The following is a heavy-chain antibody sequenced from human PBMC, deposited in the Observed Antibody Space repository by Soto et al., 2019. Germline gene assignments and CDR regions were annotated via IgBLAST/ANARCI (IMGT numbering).Heavy chain of an antibody. J-gene: IGHJ5*02. Sequence: EVQLVESGGGLVQPGGSLRLSCTPSGFTFSIFSMNWVRQAPGKGLEWVSYIRSNSISRYYADSVKGRFTISRDNAKNSLYLQMNSLRAEDTAVYYCARMSSTLSPGSWGQGTLVTVSS. CDR1: GFTFSIFS. CDR3: ARMSSTLSPGS. CDR2: IRSNSISR. D-gene: IGHD2-2*01. V-gene: IGHV3-48*04.